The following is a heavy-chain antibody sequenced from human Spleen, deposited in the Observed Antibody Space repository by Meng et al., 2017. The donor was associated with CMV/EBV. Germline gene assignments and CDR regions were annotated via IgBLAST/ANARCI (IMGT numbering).Heavy chain of an antibody. CDR2: IYYIGTT. V-gene: IGHV4-61*01. J-gene: IGHJ4*02. D-gene: IGHD2/OR15-2a*01. CDR3: ARVKGVIFDY. Sequence: SETLSLTCTVSGGSVSSGSYYWSWIRQSPGKGLEWIGQIYYIGTTKYNPSLKSRVTISVDTSNNQFSLRLTSVTAADTAVYYCARVKGVIFDYWGQGTLVTVSS. CDR1: GGSVSSGSYY.